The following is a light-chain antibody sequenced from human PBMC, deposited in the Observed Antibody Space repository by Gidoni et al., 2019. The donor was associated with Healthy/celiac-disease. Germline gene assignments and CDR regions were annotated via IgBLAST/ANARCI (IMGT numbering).Light chain of an antibody. CDR1: SSDVGGYNY. CDR2: DVS. J-gene: IGLJ1*01. V-gene: IGLV2-14*01. Sequence: QSALTQPVSVSGSPGQSITISCTGTSSDVGGYNYVSWYQQHPGKAPKLMIYDVSNRPSGVSNRFSGSKSGNTASLTISGLQAEDEADYYCSSYTSSSTYVFGIGTKVTVL. CDR3: SSYTSSSTYV.